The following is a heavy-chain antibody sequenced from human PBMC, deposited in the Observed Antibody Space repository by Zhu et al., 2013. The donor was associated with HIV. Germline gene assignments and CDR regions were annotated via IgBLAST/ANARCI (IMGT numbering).Heavy chain of an antibody. D-gene: IGHD3-22*01. J-gene: IGHJ6*03. CDR3: ARTVDSSGSLYYYYMDV. CDR1: GYTFTSYY. CDR2: ISDYNGNT. V-gene: IGHV1-18*04. Sequence: QVQLVQSGAEVKKPGASVKVSCKASGYTFTSYYIHWVRQAPGQGLEWMGWISDYNGNTNYAQKLQDRVTMTTDTSTSTAYMELRSLRSDDTAVYYCARTVDSSGSLYYYYMDVWGKGTTVTVSS.